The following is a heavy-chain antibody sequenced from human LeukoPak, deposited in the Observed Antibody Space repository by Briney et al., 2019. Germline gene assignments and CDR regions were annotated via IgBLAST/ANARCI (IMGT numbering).Heavy chain of an antibody. CDR1: GGSISSYY. V-gene: IGHV4-59*08. CDR2: IYYSGST. J-gene: IGHJ4*02. D-gene: IGHD3-10*01. Sequence: SETLSLTCTVSGGSISSYYWSWIRQPPGKGLEWLGYIYYSGSTNYNPSLKSRVTISVDTSKNQLSLKLSSVTAADTAVYYCARHSHYYGSGSRHYFDYWGQGTLVTVSS. CDR3: ARHSHYYGSGSRHYFDY.